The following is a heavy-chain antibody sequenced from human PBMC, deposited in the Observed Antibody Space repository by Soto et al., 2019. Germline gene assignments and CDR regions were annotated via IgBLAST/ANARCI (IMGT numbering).Heavy chain of an antibody. V-gene: IGHV1-2*04. Sequence: QVQLVQSGAEVKKPGASVKVSCKASGYTFTGYYMHWVRQAPGQGLEWMGWINPNSGGTNYAQKFQGWVTMTRGTSISTAYMELSRLRSDDTAVYYCARGQDIVVVVAATGWFDPWGQGTLVTVSS. CDR1: GYTFTGYY. D-gene: IGHD2-15*01. J-gene: IGHJ5*02. CDR2: INPNSGGT. CDR3: ARGQDIVVVVAATGWFDP.